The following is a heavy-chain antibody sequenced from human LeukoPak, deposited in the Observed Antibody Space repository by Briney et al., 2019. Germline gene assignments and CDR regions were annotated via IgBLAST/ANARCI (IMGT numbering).Heavy chain of an antibody. V-gene: IGHV3-7*01. CDR2: IKEDGGEI. Sequence: GGSLRLSCAASGFTFSNYWMSWVRQAPGKGLEWVATIKEDGGEIYYVDSVKGRFTISRDNAKNSLDLQMNSLRAEDTAVYYCARDEIVATTKANYYYYMDVWGKGTTVTISS. CDR1: GFTFSNYW. D-gene: IGHD5-12*01. J-gene: IGHJ6*03. CDR3: ARDEIVATTKANYYYYMDV.